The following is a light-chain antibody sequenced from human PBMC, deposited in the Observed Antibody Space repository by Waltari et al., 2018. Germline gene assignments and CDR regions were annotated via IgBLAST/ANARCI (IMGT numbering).Light chain of an antibody. CDR1: QSVGRS. V-gene: IGKV3-11*01. J-gene: IGKJ4*01. CDR3: LERSSWPPT. Sequence: EIALTQSPVTLSLSPGDRATLSCRASQSVGRSLSWYQQKPGQPPRLLIYDASTRATGIPARISCSGSGTDCTLTIGSLEPEDFAVYFCLERSSWPPTFGGGTTVDIK. CDR2: DAS.